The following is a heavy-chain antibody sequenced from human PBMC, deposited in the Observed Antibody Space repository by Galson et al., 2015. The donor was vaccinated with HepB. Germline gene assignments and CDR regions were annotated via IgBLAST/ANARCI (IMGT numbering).Heavy chain of an antibody. CDR2: IIPVFGTA. V-gene: IGHV1-69*13. J-gene: IGHJ6*03. Sequence: SVKVSCKASGGTFSNYAISWVRQAPGQGLEWMGGIIPVFGTANYAQKFQDRVTITADESTSTAYMELSSLRSEDTAVYYCARDIRRREPSYYDYYMDVWGKGTTVTVSS. D-gene: IGHD1-26*01. CDR1: GGTFSNYA. CDR3: ARDIRRREPSYYDYYMDV.